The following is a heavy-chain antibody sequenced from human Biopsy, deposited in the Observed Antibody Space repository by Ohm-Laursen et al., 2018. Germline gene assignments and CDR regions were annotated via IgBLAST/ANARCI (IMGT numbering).Heavy chain of an antibody. J-gene: IGHJ3*01. V-gene: IGHV4-4*07. D-gene: IGHD3-22*01. CDR3: ASVVLGPTNDAFDL. CDR2: IYPGGST. CDR1: GGDINNYY. Sequence: GTLSLTCNVSGGDINNYYWSWIRQPAGKGLEWIGRIYPGGSTNYDPSLKSRVTMSVDTSKKQLPLRLRSVTAADTAMYYCASVVLGPTNDAFDLWGQGTMVGVSS.